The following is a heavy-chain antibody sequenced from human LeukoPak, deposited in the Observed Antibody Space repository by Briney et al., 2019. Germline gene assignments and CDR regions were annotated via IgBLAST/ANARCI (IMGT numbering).Heavy chain of an antibody. V-gene: IGHV3-30*18. D-gene: IGHD1-7*01. J-gene: IGHJ3*01. CDR3: AKIHTGTTDAFDL. CDR1: GFTFSSYG. CDR2: LSYDGSNQ. Sequence: GGSLRLSCAASGFTFSSYGMHWVRQAPGKGREWVAVLSYDGSNQYYADSVKGRFTISRDNSKNTLYLQMNSLRAEDTAVYYCAKIHTGTTDAFDLWGQGTMVTVSS.